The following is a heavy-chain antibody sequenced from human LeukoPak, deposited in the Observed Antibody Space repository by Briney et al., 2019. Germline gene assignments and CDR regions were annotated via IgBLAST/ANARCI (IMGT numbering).Heavy chain of an antibody. Sequence: ASVKVSCKASGYTFTGYYMHWVRQAPGQGLEWMGIINPSGGSTSYAQKFQGRVTMTRDTSTSTVYMELSSLRSEDTAVYYCARVARNLRFQPLQANFDYWGQGTLVTVSS. D-gene: IGHD5-12*01. V-gene: IGHV1-46*01. CDR2: INPSGGST. CDR3: ARVARNLRFQPLQANFDY. J-gene: IGHJ4*02. CDR1: GYTFTGYY.